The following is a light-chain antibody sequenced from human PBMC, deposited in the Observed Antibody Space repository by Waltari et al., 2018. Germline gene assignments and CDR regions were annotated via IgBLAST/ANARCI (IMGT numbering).Light chain of an antibody. Sequence: EIVLTQSPGTLSLSPGERATLSCRASQSVTGRYLAWYQQKPGQAPRLLMSGASNRATGIPDRFSGGGSGTDFTLTISRLEPEDAAVYYCQQYFDSPLTFGPGTRVEI. J-gene: IGKJ3*01. V-gene: IGKV3-20*01. CDR2: GAS. CDR1: QSVTGRY. CDR3: QQYFDSPLT.